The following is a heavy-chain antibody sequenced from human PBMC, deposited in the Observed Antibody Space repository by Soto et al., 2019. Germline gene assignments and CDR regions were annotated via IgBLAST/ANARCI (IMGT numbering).Heavy chain of an antibody. D-gene: IGHD1-1*01. CDR1: GYAFTTYG. CDR3: ARGRYGDY. Sequence: QVHLVQSGAEVKKPGASVEVSCQGSGYAFTTYGITWVRQAPGQGLEWMGWISAHNGNTNYAQKLQGRVTVTRDTSTSTAYMELRSLRYDDSAVYYCARGRYGDYWGQGVLVTVSS. CDR2: ISAHNGNT. J-gene: IGHJ4*02. V-gene: IGHV1-18*01.